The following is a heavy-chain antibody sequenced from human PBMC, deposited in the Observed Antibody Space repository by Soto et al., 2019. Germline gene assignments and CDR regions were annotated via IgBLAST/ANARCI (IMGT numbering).Heavy chain of an antibody. Sequence: ASVKVSCKASGGTFSSYAISWVRQAPGQGLEWMGGIIPIFGTANYAQKFQGRVTITADKSTSTAYMELSSLRSEDTAVYYCARGGYSYGPAGDYFDYWGQGTLVTVSS. CDR3: ARGGYSYGPAGDYFDY. CDR2: IIPIFGTA. V-gene: IGHV1-69*06. CDR1: GGTFSSYA. J-gene: IGHJ4*02. D-gene: IGHD5-18*01.